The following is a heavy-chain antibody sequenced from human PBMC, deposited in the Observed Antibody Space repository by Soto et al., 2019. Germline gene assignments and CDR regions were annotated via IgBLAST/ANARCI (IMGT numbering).Heavy chain of an antibody. CDR3: ARKAWVRFDF. J-gene: IGHJ4*02. D-gene: IGHD3-16*01. CDR1: GAPISGSVW. V-gene: IGHV4-4*02. Sequence: SLTCAVSGAPISGSVWWTWVRQPPGKGLEWIGEVFHSGGANYNPSLKSRVSMSVDTSRSQFSLELHSVTAADTAVYYCARKAWVRFDFWGQGIMVTVSS. CDR2: VFHSGGA.